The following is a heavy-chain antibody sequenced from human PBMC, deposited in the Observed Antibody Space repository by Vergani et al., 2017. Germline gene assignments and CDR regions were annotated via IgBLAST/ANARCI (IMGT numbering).Heavy chain of an antibody. J-gene: IGHJ4*02. V-gene: IGHV4-61*02. CDR3: ARGSCRGGRCYRPHVHY. D-gene: IGHD2-15*01. CDR1: GGSINSHNYY. CDR2: IHTSGST. Sequence: QVQLQESGPGLVKPSQTLSLTCTVPGGSINSHNYYWGWLRPPAGKGLEWIGRIHTSGSTNYNPSLRSRGTMSEDASKNQFSLNQTSVTAADTAVYVCARGSCRGGRCYRPHVHYLGQGILVTVSS.